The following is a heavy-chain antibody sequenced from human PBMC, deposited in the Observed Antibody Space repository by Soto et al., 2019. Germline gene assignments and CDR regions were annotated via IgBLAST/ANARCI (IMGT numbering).Heavy chain of an antibody. CDR3: ARDPLWGTAMVLWYFDL. D-gene: IGHD5-18*01. CDR1: GFTFSSYA. CDR2: ISYDGSNK. Sequence: ESGGGVVQPGRSLRLSCAASGFTFSSYAMHWVRPAPGKGLEWVAVISYDGSNKYYADSVKGRFTISRDNSKNTLYLQMNSLRAEDTAVYYCARDPLWGTAMVLWYFDLWGRGTLVTVSS. V-gene: IGHV3-30-3*01. J-gene: IGHJ2*01.